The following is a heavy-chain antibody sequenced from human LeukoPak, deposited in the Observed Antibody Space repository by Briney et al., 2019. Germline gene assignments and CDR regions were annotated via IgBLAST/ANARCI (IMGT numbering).Heavy chain of an antibody. V-gene: IGHV1-18*01. J-gene: IGHJ4*02. D-gene: IGHD3-22*01. CDR1: GYTFTSYG. CDR3: ARDHYYDSSGY. Sequence: ASVKVSCKASGYTFTSYGISWVRQAPGQGLEWMGWISAYNGNTNYAQKFQDRVTMTTDTSASTAYMELRSLRFDDTAVYYCARDHYYDSSGYWGQGTLVTVSS. CDR2: ISAYNGNT.